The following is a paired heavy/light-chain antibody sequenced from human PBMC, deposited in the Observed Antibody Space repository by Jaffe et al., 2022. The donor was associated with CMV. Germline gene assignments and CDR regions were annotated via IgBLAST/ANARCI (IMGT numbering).Heavy chain of an antibody. Sequence: QVQLVESGGGLVKPGGSLRLSCAASGFTFSHYYMSWIRQAPGKGLEWLSYISASSSYIAYADSVKGRFTISRDNAKNSLFLQINNLRADDTALYYCARAAYYYETSGSAFDSWGQGTLVTVSS. J-gene: IGHJ3*02. CDR2: ISASSSYI. CDR3: ARAAYYYETSGSAFDS. V-gene: IGHV3-11*06. D-gene: IGHD3-22*01. CDR1: GFTFSHYY.
Light chain of an antibody. V-gene: IGKV1-5*03. CDR1: QSISNW. Sequence: DIQMTQSPPTLSASLGDRVTITCRASQSISNWLAWYQQKPGKAPNLLIYKASNLERGVPSRFSGSGSGTEFTLTISSLQTDDFATYYCQQYQGYPVTFGGGTKVEI. J-gene: IGKJ4*01. CDR2: KAS. CDR3: QQYQGYPVT.